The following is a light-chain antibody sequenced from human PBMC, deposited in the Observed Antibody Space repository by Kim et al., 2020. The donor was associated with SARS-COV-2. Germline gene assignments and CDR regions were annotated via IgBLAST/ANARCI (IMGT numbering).Light chain of an antibody. J-gene: IGKJ1*01. Sequence: DIQMTQSPSTLSASVGDRVTITCRASQSISSWLAWYQQKPGKAPKLLIYDASTLQSGVPSRFSGSGSGTEFTLTISSLQPDDFATYYCHQHNSYPLTFGRGTKVDIK. V-gene: IGKV1-5*01. CDR1: QSISSW. CDR2: DAS. CDR3: HQHNSYPLT.